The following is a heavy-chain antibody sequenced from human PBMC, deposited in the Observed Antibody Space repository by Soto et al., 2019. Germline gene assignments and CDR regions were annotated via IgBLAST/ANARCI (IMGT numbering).Heavy chain of an antibody. J-gene: IGHJ6*02. D-gene: IGHD3-10*01. CDR1: GFTFSSYG. CDR2: IWYDGSNK. Sequence: QVPLVESGGGVVQPGRSLRLSCAASGFTFSSYGMHWVRQAPGKGLEWVAVIWYDGSNKYYADSVKGRFTISRDNSKNTLYLQMNSLRAEDTAVYYCARDTFEHPRYYYYGMDVWGQGTTVTVSS. CDR3: ARDTFEHPRYYYYGMDV. V-gene: IGHV3-33*01.